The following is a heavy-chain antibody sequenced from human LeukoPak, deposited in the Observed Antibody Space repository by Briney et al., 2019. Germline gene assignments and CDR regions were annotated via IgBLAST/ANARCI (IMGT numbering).Heavy chain of an antibody. D-gene: IGHD5-18*01. CDR2: ISGSGGST. Sequence: GGSLSLSCAASGFTFSSYAMSWVRPAPVKGLEWVSAISGSGGSTYYADSVKGRFTISRDNSKNTLYLQMNSLRAEDTAVYYCAKFRVDTAMVTGLGYFDYWGQGTLVTVSS. V-gene: IGHV3-23*01. CDR1: GFTFSSYA. CDR3: AKFRVDTAMVTGLGYFDY. J-gene: IGHJ4*02.